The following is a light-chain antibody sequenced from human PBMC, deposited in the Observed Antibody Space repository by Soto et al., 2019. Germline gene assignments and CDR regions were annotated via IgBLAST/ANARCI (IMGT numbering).Light chain of an antibody. J-gene: IGKJ4*01. CDR1: QSVSDT. Sequence: EMGITQDRKSLAVSQGVGASLCCRASQSVSDTLAGYQQKPGQAPRLLIYGASRRATGFPARFSGSGSGTDFTLTILCLQPADFATYSCPQYYSYPLPFGGGTKVDIK. CDR3: PQYYSYPLP. V-gene: IGKV3-15*01. CDR2: GAS.